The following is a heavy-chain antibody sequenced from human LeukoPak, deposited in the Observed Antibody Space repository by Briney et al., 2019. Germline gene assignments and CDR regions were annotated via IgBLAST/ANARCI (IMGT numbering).Heavy chain of an antibody. Sequence: GGSLRLSCAASGFTFSSYAMSWVRQAPGKGLEWVSAISGSGGSTYYADSVKGRFTISKDNSKNTLYLQMNSLRAEDTAVYYCAKDPNSSGWYDFDYWGQGTLVTVSS. J-gene: IGHJ4*02. CDR3: AKDPNSSGWYDFDY. V-gene: IGHV3-23*01. D-gene: IGHD6-19*01. CDR2: ISGSGGST. CDR1: GFTFSSYA.